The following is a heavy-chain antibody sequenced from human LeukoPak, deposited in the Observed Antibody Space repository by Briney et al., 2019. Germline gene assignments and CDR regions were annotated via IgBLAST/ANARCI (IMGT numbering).Heavy chain of an antibody. D-gene: IGHD2-15*01. CDR1: GFSVSNYY. J-gene: IGHJ5*02. CDR2: IRGSGET. V-gene: IGHV3-66*03. Sequence: GGSLRLSCAVSGFSVSNYYMSWVRQAPGKGLEWVSLIRGSGETFYADSAKGRFIISRDDSKNTVYLQMNSLRVEDTAVYFCVRDRAATQDRVEFDPWGQGTLVTVSS. CDR3: VRDRAATQDRVEFDP.